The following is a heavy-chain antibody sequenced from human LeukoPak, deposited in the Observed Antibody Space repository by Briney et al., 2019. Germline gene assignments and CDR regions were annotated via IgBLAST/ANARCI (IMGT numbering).Heavy chain of an antibody. CDR3: ASKMVVAATTHAFDI. V-gene: IGHV4-34*09. D-gene: IGHD2-15*01. CDR2: INHSGST. Sequence: SETLSLTCAVYGGSFSGYYWNWIRQPPGEGLEWIGEINHSGSTYYNPSLKSRVTISVDTSKNQFSLKLSSVTAADTAVYYCASKMVVAATTHAFDIWGQGTMVTVSS. CDR1: GGSFSGYY. J-gene: IGHJ3*02.